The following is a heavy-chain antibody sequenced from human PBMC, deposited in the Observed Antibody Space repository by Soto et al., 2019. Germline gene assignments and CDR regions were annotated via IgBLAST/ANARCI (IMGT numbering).Heavy chain of an antibody. CDR1: GFTFTSYS. J-gene: IGHJ4*02. D-gene: IGHD1-20*01. Sequence: EVQLVESGGGLIQPGGSLRISCSASGFTFTSYSMHWVRQAPGKGLDWVSHTNVVGAHTTYADSVRGRFIISRDNAKNTLYLQMNSLGTEDTAVYYCARDVNWNLFDYWGQGIQVTVSS. CDR3: ARDVNWNLFDY. CDR2: TNVVGAHT. V-gene: IGHV3-74*01.